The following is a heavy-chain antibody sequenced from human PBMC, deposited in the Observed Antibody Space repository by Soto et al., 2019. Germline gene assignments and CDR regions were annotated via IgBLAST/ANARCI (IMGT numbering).Heavy chain of an antibody. D-gene: IGHD2-2*01. CDR1: GFTFSSYA. CDR2: ISANSHNT. J-gene: IGHJ3*02. Sequence: VQLLESGGGLVQPGGSLRLSCAASGFTFSSYAMSWVRQAPGRGLEWGSGISANSHNTYHADSVKGRFTISRDNSKKTVFLQMNSLRVEDTAVYFCAKCYCISTTCQEPAATSSGGFDIWGHWTLVTVS. V-gene: IGHV3-23*01. CDR3: AKCYCISTTCQEPAATSSGGFDI.